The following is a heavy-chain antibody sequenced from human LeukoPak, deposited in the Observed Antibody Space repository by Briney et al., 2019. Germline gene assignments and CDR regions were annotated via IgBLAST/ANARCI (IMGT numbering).Heavy chain of an antibody. CDR1: GGTFSSYA. J-gene: IGHJ6*03. Sequence: SVKVSCKSSGGTFSSYAISWVRQAPGQGLEWMGGIIPIFGTANYAQKFQGRVTITTDESTSSAYMELSRLRSEDTAVYYCARTASGALYYYYMDVWGKGTTVTVSS. CDR2: IIPIFGTA. V-gene: IGHV1-69*05. CDR3: ARTASGALYYYYMDV. D-gene: IGHD3-10*01.